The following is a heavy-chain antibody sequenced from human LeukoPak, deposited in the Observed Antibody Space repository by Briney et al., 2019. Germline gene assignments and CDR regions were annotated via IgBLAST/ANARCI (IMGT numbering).Heavy chain of an antibody. CDR1: GFTFSSYW. V-gene: IGHV3-7*01. D-gene: IGHD6-13*01. Sequence: GGSLRLSCAASGFTFSSYWMSWVRQAPGKGLEWVANIKQDGCEKYHVDSVKGRFTISRDNAKNSLYLQMNSLRAEDTAVYYCARGATYSSSWYTDYWGQGTLVTVSS. CDR2: IKQDGCEK. CDR3: ARGATYSSSWYTDY. J-gene: IGHJ4*02.